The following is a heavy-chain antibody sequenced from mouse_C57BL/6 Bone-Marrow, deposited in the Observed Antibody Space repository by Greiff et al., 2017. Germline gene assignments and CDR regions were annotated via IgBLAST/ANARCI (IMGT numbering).Heavy chain of an antibody. V-gene: IGHV1-81*01. Sequence: QVQLQQSGAELARPGASVKLSCKASGYTFTSYGISWVKQRTGQGLEWIGEIYPRSGNTYSNEKFKGKATLTADKSSSTAYMELRSLTSEDSAVYFCANLWLRRRRFAYWGKGTLVTVSA. CDR3: ANLWLRRRRFAY. D-gene: IGHD2-2*01. J-gene: IGHJ3*01. CDR2: IYPRSGNT. CDR1: GYTFTSYG.